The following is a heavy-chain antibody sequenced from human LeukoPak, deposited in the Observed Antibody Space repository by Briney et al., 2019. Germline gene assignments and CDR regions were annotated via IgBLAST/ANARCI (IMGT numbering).Heavy chain of an antibody. V-gene: IGHV1-69*13. CDR1: GGTFSSYA. CDR2: IIPIFGTA. J-gene: IGHJ6*02. D-gene: IGHD3-22*01. Sequence: GASVKVSCKASGGTFSSYAISWVRQAPGQGLEWMGGIIPIFGTANYAQKFQGRVTITADESTSTAYMELSSLRSEDTAVYYCARDLRYYDSSGSTGYYYGMDVWGQGTTVTVSS. CDR3: ARDLRYYDSSGSTGYYYGMDV.